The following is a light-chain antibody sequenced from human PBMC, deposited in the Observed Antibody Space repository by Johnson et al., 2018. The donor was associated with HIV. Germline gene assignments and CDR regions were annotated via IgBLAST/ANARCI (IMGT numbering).Light chain of an antibody. CDR1: SSNIGNNY. CDR2: DNN. V-gene: IGLV1-51*01. Sequence: QAVLTQPPSVSAAPGQKVTISCSGSSSNIGNNYVSWYQQLPGTAPKLLIYDNNKRPSGIPDRFSGSKSGTSATLGITGLQTGDEADYYSGTWDRSLSAGRVFGTGTKVTVL. CDR3: GTWDRSLSAGRV. J-gene: IGLJ1*01.